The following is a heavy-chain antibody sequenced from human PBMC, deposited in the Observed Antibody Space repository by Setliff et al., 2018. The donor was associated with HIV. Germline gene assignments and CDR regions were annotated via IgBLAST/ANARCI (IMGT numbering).Heavy chain of an antibody. CDR1: GGSISGGGYY. CDR3: ARVPRITTLRNAFDI. D-gene: IGHD3-3*01. V-gene: IGHV4-31*02. CDR2: IYYIGNT. Sequence: LSLTCTVSGGSISGGGYYWSWIRQHPGKGLDWIGNIYYIGNTDYNPSLKSRVTISIDTSKNQFSLKLSSVTAADTAIYYCARVPRITTLRNAFDIWGQRTMVTVSS. J-gene: IGHJ3*02.